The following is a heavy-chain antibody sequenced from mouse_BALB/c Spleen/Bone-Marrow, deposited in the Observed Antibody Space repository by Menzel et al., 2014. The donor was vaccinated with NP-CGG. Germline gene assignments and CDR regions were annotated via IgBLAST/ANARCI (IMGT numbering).Heavy chain of an antibody. Sequence: VQLQQSGPELVKPGASVKISCKASGYTFTDYNIHWVKQSHGKSLEWIGYIYPYNGGTAYNQKFESKATLTVDNSSSTAYMELRSLTSEDSAVYYCARGRAYYVNYGFAYWGQGALVTVSA. CDR1: GYTFTDYN. J-gene: IGHJ3*01. CDR3: ARGRAYYVNYGFAY. CDR2: IYPYNGGT. D-gene: IGHD2-10*01. V-gene: IGHV1S29*02.